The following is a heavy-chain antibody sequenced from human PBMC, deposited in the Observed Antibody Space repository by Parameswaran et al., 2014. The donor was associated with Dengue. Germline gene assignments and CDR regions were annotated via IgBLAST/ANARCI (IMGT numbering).Heavy chain of an antibody. CDR2: INWNGGTT. J-gene: IGHJ4*02. CDR3: ARSLFYYDSSGYGN. D-gene: IGHD3-22*01. Sequence: WIRQPPGKGLEWVAGINWNGGTTGYADSVKGRFTISRDDAKNSLYLQMNSLRDDDTALYYCARSLFYYDSSGYGNWGQGTLVTVSS. V-gene: IGHV3-20*03.